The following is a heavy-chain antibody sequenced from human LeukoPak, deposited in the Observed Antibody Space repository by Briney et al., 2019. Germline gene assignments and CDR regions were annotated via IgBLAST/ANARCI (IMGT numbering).Heavy chain of an antibody. CDR3: ARNPPDDFWSGFLYYFDY. Sequence: SVKVSCKASGDTSSKYAISWVRQAPGQGLEWMGRIIPRLGIVNYAQKFQGRVTITADKATSTAYMELSSLRSEDTAVYYCARNPPDDFWSGFLYYFDYWGQGTLVTVSS. J-gene: IGHJ4*02. CDR2: IIPRLGIV. CDR1: GDTSSKYA. D-gene: IGHD3-3*01. V-gene: IGHV1-69*04.